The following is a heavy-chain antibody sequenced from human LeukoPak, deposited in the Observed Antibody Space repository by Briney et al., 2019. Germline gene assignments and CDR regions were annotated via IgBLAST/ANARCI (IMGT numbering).Heavy chain of an antibody. V-gene: IGHV3-21*01. CDR2: ISSTGSYI. CDR1: GFTFSTSN. Sequence: PGGSLRLSCAASGFTFSTSNMNWVRQAPGKGLEWVSSISSTGSYIYFADSVKGRFTFSRDNAKNSLYLQMNSRRVEDTAVYYCARDRGSGHASDYWGQGTLVTVSS. D-gene: IGHD3-10*01. J-gene: IGHJ4*02. CDR3: ARDRGSGHASDY.